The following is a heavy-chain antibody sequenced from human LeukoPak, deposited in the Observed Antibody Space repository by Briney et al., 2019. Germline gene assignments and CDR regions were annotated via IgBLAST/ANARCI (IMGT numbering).Heavy chain of an antibody. V-gene: IGHV3-30*03. D-gene: IGHD5-12*01. CDR1: GFTFSSYS. CDR2: ISYDGSNK. CDR3: ATSYSGYDSYYYYGMDV. Sequence: GGSLRLSCAASGFTFSSYSMSWVRQAPGKGLEWVAVISYDGSNKYYADSVKGRFTISRDNSKNTLYLQMNSLRAEDTAVYYCATSYSGYDSYYYYGMDVWGQGTTVTVSS. J-gene: IGHJ6*02.